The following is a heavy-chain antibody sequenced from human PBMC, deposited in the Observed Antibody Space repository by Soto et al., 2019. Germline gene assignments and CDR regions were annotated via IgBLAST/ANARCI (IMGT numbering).Heavy chain of an antibody. CDR1: GFTFSSYA. J-gene: IGHJ6*02. V-gene: IGHV3-23*01. Sequence: GGSLRLSCAASGFTFSSYAMNWVRQAPGEGLEWVSTSSGSGSTTHYADSVRGRFTISRDNSKNTVYLQMNSLRAEDTAVYYCSKSKQIFGVIVDYYYYGMDVWGQGTTVTVSS. D-gene: IGHD3-3*01. CDR3: SKSKQIFGVIVDYYYYGMDV. CDR2: SSGSGSTT.